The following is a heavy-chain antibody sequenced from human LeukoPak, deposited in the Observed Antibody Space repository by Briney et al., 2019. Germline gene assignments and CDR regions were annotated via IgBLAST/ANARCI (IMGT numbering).Heavy chain of an antibody. CDR3: ARRTGLSIPYYYYMDV. J-gene: IGHJ6*03. V-gene: IGHV1-69*05. CDR1: GGTFSSYA. Sequence: ASVKVSCKASGGTFSSYAISWVRQAPGQGLEWMGGIIPIFGTANYAQKLQGRVTMTTDTSTSTAYMELRSLRSDDTAVYYCARRTGLSIPYYYYMDVWGKGTTVTVSS. CDR2: IIPIFGTA. D-gene: IGHD1/OR15-1a*01.